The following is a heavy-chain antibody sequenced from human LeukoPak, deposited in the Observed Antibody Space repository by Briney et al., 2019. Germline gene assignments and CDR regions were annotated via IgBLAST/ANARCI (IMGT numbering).Heavy chain of an antibody. CDR2: ISGGGGST. J-gene: IGHJ1*01. CDR1: GFTFSSYA. D-gene: IGHD6-13*01. V-gene: IGHV3-23*01. CDR3: AKDQSSSWFEYFQH. Sequence: GGSLRLSCAASGFTFSSYAMSWVRRAPGKGLEWVSAISGGGGSTYYADSVKGRFTISRDNSKNTLYLQMNSLRAEDTAVYYCAKDQSSSWFEYFQHWGQGTLVTVSS.